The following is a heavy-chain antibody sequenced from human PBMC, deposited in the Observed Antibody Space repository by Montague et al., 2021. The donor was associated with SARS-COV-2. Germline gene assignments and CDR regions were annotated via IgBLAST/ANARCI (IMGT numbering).Heavy chain of an antibody. J-gene: IGHJ3*01. V-gene: IGHV4-39*07. D-gene: IGHD5-24*01. CDR3: ARDPPGPDGAFDL. CDR2: IHSSGST. Sequence: SETLSLTCTVAGGSISSGSYYWGWIRQPPGKGLEWIGNIHSSGSTYYKSRVTISVDTSKNQFSLKLTSVTPADTAVYYCARDPPGPDGAFDLWGQGAMIIVSS. CDR1: GGSISSGSYY.